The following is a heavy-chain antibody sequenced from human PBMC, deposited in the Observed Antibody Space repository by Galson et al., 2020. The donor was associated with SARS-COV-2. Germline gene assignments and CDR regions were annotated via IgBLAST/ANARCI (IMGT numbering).Heavy chain of an antibody. CDR3: ARVGVAATNYYYGMDV. D-gene: IGHD2-15*01. Sequence: SETLSLTCTVSGGSISSYYWSWIRQPPGKGLEWIGYIYYSGSTNYNPSLKSRVTISVDTSKNQFSLKLSSVTAADTAVYYCARVGVAATNYYYGMDVWGQGTTVTVSS. CDR2: IYYSGST. J-gene: IGHJ6*02. CDR1: GGSISSYY. V-gene: IGHV4-59*13.